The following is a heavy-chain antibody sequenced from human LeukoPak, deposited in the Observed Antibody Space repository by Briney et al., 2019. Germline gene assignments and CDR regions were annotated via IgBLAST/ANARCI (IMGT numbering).Heavy chain of an antibody. V-gene: IGHV1-2*02. J-gene: IGHJ6*03. CDR3: ASSSSWYMYYYYYMDV. CDR2: INPNSGGT. Sequence: ASVTVSCKASRYTFTGYYMHWVRQAPGQGREWMGWINPNSGGTNYAQKFQGRVTMTRDTSISTAYMELSRLRSDDTAVYYCASSSSWYMYYYYYMDVWSRGTTVTVSS. D-gene: IGHD6-13*01. CDR1: RYTFTGYY.